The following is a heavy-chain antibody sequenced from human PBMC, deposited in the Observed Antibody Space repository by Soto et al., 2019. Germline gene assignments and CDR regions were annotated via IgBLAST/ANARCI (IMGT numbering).Heavy chain of an antibody. V-gene: IGHV1-69*01. D-gene: IGHD2-21*01. Sequence: QVQLMQSGAEVKKPGSSVRVSCKTSGGTLSSYAISWVRQAPGQGLEWMGGIIPMDSTSIYAQKVKARVTITADESTGTAFMSLCSMRSEDTAVYYCAWFRDWSYALNPGVIRTLGFDWGQGTLVTVSP. CDR3: AWFRDWSYALNPGVIRTLGFD. J-gene: IGHJ4*02. CDR1: GGTLSSYA. CDR2: IIPMDSTS.